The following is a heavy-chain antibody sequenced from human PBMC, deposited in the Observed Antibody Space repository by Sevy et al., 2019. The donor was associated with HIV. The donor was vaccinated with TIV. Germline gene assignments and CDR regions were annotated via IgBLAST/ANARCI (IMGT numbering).Heavy chain of an antibody. CDR1: GFTFGDYA. D-gene: IGHD2-15*01. V-gene: IGHV3-49*04. Sequence: GGSLRLSCTASGFTFGDYAMSWVRQAPGKGLEWVGFIRSKAYGGTTEYAASVKGRLTISRDDSKRIAYLQMNSLKTEDTAVYYCTRVMDIVVVVAATPSGDYWGQGTLVTVSS. J-gene: IGHJ4*02. CDR2: IRSKAYGGTT. CDR3: TRVMDIVVVVAATPSGDY.